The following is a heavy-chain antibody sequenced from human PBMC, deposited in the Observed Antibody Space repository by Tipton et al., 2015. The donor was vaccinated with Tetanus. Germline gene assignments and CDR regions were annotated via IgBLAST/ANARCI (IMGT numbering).Heavy chain of an antibody. CDR2: ISRSGSTT. Sequence: SLRLSCEASGFTFSSYEMNWVRQAPGKGLEWVSDISRSGSTTSYAGPVKGRFTISRDNAKNSLYLQMNSLRAEDTAAYYCARIIADCSSSSCSKQTLYYGMDVWGRGTTVTVFS. V-gene: IGHV3-48*03. D-gene: IGHD2-2*01. J-gene: IGHJ6*02. CDR3: ARIIADCSSSSCSKQTLYYGMDV. CDR1: GFTFSSYE.